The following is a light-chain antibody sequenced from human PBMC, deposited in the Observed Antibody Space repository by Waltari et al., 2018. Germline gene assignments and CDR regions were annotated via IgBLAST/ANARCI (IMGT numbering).Light chain of an antibody. CDR1: QSIGSW. CDR3: QRYNSYPIT. Sequence: DIKMTQSPSTLSASVGDRVTITCRASQSIGSWLAWYQQKPGKAPKLLIYAATSLESGVPSRFSASGSGTEFTLTISSLQPDDFATYYCQRYNSYPITFGPGTKVDI. CDR2: AAT. J-gene: IGKJ3*01. V-gene: IGKV1-5*03.